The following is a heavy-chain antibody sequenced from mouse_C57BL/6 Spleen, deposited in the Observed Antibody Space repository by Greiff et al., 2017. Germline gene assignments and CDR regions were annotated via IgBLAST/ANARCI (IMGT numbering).Heavy chain of an antibody. CDR3: ARLGGNYERVFDY. V-gene: IGHV1-22*01. D-gene: IGHD2-1*01. CDR2: INPNNGGT. CDR1: GYTFTDYN. Sequence: VQLKESGPELVKPGASVKMSCKASGYTFTDYNMHWVKQSHGKSLEWIGYINPNNGGTSYNQKFKGKATLTVNKSSSTAYMELRSLTSEDSAVYYCARLGGNYERVFDYWGQGTTLTVSS. J-gene: IGHJ2*01.